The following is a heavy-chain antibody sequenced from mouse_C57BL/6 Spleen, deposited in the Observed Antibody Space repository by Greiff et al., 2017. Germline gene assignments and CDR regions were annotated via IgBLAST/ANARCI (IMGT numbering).Heavy chain of an antibody. V-gene: IGHV14-4*01. D-gene: IGHD1-1*01. CDR2: IDPENGDT. CDR3: TTGVTTVVARAMDY. CDR1: GFNIKDDY. J-gene: IGHJ4*01. Sequence: EVKLQESGAELVRPGASVKLSCTASGFNIKDDYMHWVKQRPEQGLEWIGWIDPENGDTEYASKFQGKATITADTSSNTAYLQLSSLTSEDTAVYYCTTGVTTVVARAMDYWGQGTSVTVSS.